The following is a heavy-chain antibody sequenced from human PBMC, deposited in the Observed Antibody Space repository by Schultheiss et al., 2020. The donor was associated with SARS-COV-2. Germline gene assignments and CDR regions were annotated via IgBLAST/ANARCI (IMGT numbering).Heavy chain of an antibody. CDR1: GGSISGYY. CDR3: ARSRGSSGIDY. V-gene: IGHV4-34*01. D-gene: IGHD6-13*01. CDR2: INHSGST. Sequence: SETLSLTCAVYGGSISGYYWSWIRQPPGKGLEWIGEINHSGSTNYNPSLKSRVTISVDTSKNQFSLKLSSVTAADTAVYYCARSRGSSGIDYWGQGTLVTVSS. J-gene: IGHJ4*02.